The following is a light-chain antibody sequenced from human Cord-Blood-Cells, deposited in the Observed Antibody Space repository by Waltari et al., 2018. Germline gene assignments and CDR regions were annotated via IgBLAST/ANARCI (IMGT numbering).Light chain of an antibody. Sequence: EIVMTQSPATLSASPGERATLACRASQSVSSNLAWYQQKPGQAPRLLIYGASTRATGIPARFSGSGSGTEFTLTISSLLSEDFAVYYCQQYNNWLALTFGGGTKVEIK. CDR1: QSVSSN. V-gene: IGKV3-15*01. J-gene: IGKJ4*01. CDR3: QQYNNWLALT. CDR2: GAS.